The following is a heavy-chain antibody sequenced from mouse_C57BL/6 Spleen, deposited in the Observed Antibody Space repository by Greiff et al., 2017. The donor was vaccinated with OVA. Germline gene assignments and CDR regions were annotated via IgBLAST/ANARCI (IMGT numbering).Heavy chain of an antibody. CDR2: ISDGGSYT. CDR3: ARGGWYFDV. V-gene: IGHV5-4*01. Sequence: EVQGVESGGGLVKPGGSLKLSCAASGFTFSSYAMSWVRQTPEKRLEWVATISDGGSYTYYPDNVKGRFTISRDNAKNNLYLQMSHLKSEDTAKYYCARGGWYFDVWGTGTTVTVSS. J-gene: IGHJ1*03. CDR1: GFTFSSYA.